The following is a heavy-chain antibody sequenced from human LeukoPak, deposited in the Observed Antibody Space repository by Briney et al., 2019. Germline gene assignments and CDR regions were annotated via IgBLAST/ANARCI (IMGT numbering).Heavy chain of an antibody. CDR2: ISSSGSTI. Sequence: GGSLRLSCAASGFTFSSYEMNWVRQAPGKGLEWVSYISSSGSTIYYADSVKGRFTISRDNAKNSLCLQMNSLRAEDTAVYYCARVLKYYDFWSGYYRGGIAAFDIWGQGTMVTVSS. CDR1: GFTFSSYE. V-gene: IGHV3-48*03. D-gene: IGHD3-3*01. J-gene: IGHJ3*02. CDR3: ARVLKYYDFWSGYYRGGIAAFDI.